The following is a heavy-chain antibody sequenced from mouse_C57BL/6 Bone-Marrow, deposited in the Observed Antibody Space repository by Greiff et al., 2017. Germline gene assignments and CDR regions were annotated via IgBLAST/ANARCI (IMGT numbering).Heavy chain of an antibody. CDR1: GFSLTSYG. CDR3: ARKALNYYGSTRGWFAY. J-gene: IGHJ3*01. Sequence: VKLVESGPGLVQPSQSLSITCTVSGFSLTSYGVHWVRQSPGKGLEWLGVIWSGGSTDYNAAFISRLSISKDNSKGQVFFKLNSLQADDTARYYCARKALNYYGSTRGWFAYWGQGTLVTVSA. CDR2: IWSGGST. D-gene: IGHD1-1*01. V-gene: IGHV2-2*01.